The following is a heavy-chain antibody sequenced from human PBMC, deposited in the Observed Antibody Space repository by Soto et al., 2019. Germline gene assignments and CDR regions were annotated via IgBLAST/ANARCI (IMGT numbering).Heavy chain of an antibody. V-gene: IGHV3-23*01. CDR3: AKDQDYYGSGSYWAYGMDV. CDR1: GFTFSSYA. Sequence: EVQLLESGGGLVQPGGSLRLSCAASGFTFSSYAMSWVRQAPGKGLEWVSTISGSGGSTYYADSVKGRFTISRDNSKNALYRQMNSLRAEDTAVYYCAKDQDYYGSGSYWAYGMDVWGQGTTVTVSS. J-gene: IGHJ6*02. D-gene: IGHD3-10*01. CDR2: ISGSGGST.